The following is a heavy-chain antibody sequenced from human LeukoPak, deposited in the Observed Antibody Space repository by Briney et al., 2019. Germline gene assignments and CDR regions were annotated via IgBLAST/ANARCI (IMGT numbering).Heavy chain of an antibody. V-gene: IGHV3-48*03. CDR1: GFTFSSYE. D-gene: IGHD3-22*01. Sequence: GGSLRLSCAASGFTFSSYEMNWVRQAPGKGLEWVSYISSSGSTIYYADSVKGRFTISRDNAYNSLYLQMNSLRAEDTAVYYCARISASNYYDSSDYFDYWGQGTLVTVSS. J-gene: IGHJ4*02. CDR3: ARISASNYYDSSDYFDY. CDR2: ISSSGSTI.